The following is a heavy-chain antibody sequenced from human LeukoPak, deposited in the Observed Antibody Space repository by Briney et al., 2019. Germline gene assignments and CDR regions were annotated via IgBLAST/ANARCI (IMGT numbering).Heavy chain of an antibody. J-gene: IGHJ6*02. V-gene: IGHV3-49*03. CDR3: TRDQNYDFWSGYPPTDYYYYYGMDV. CDR1: GFTFDDYA. Sequence: SLTLPCTASGFTFDDYAMSWFRQAPGTRREWVGVIRSNAYGWTKEYEASVKGRFTISRDDSKSIAYLQMNSVKTEDTAVYYCTRDQNYDFWSGYPPTDYYYYYGMDVWGQGTTVTVSS. D-gene: IGHD3-3*01. CDR2: IRSNAYGWTK.